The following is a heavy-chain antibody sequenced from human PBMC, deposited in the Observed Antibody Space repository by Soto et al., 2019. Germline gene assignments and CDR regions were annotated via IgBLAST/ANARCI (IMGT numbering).Heavy chain of an antibody. J-gene: IGHJ5*02. Sequence: QVQLQQWGAGLLKPSETLYLTCAVYGGSFSGYYWSWIRQPPGKGLEWIGEINHSGSTNYNPSLKSRVTISVDTSKNQFSLKLSSVTAADTAVYYCARYITMVRVYNWFDPWGQGTLVTVSS. CDR1: GGSFSGYY. D-gene: IGHD3-10*01. CDR3: ARYITMVRVYNWFDP. V-gene: IGHV4-34*01. CDR2: INHSGST.